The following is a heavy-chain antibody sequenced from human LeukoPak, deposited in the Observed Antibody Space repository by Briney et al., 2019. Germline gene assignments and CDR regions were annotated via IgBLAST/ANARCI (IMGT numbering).Heavy chain of an antibody. CDR1: ADSIRISTYY. J-gene: IGHJ4*02. CDR2: IYSSGTT. V-gene: IGHV4-39*07. CDR3: ARLRRAVVTRKAFDY. D-gene: IGHD4-23*01. Sequence: PSETLSLTCTVSADSIRISTYYWAWVRQPPGKGLEWIGSIYSSGTTYYNPSLKSRVTISVDTSKNQFSLKLSSVTAADTAVYYCARLRRAVVTRKAFDYWGQGTLVTVSS.